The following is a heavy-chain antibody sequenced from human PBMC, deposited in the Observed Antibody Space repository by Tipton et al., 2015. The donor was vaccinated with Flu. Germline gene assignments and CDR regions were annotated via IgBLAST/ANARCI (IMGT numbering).Heavy chain of an antibody. Sequence: QLVQSGAEVKKPGESLKISCKVSGNSFTNYWIAWVRQMPGRGLEWMGIIYLADSDARYSPSFQGQVTISADKSIYTAYLQWSSLKASDTAMYYCAREDYYDSSGQTPNHAFDRWGQGTMVTVSS. D-gene: IGHD3-22*01. CDR1: GNSFTNYW. J-gene: IGHJ3*02. CDR3: AREDYYDSSGQTPNHAFDR. V-gene: IGHV5-51*03. CDR2: IYLADSDA.